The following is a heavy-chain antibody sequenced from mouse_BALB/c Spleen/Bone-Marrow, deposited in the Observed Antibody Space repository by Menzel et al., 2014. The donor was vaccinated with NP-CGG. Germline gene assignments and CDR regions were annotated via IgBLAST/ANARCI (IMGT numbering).Heavy chain of an antibody. CDR3: ARHGTGSWFAY. D-gene: IGHD4-1*01. Sequence: EVNVVDSGGGLVKPGGSLKLSCAASGFAFSNYDMSWVRQTPEKRLEWVAYISSGGGSTYYPDTMKGRFTISRDNAKDTLYLQMSSLKSEDTAMYYCARHGTGSWFAYWGQGTLVTVSA. CDR2: ISSGGGST. V-gene: IGHV5-12-1*01. CDR1: GFAFSNYD. J-gene: IGHJ3*01.